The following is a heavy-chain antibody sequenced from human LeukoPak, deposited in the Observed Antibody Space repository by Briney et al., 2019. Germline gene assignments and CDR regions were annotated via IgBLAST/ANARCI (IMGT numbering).Heavy chain of an antibody. J-gene: IGHJ3*02. CDR2: LYPEDSDT. CDR3: ARIGFCDITSCSGPVTFEI. V-gene: IGHV5-51*01. Sequence: GESLKISCEGSGYNFSSHWIGWVRQMPGKGLEWMGILYPEDSDTSYSPSFQGRVTMSADKSISTAYLQWRSVKASDTAMYYCARIGFCDITSCSGPVTFEIWGQGTMVTVSS. CDR1: GYNFSSHW. D-gene: IGHD2-2*01.